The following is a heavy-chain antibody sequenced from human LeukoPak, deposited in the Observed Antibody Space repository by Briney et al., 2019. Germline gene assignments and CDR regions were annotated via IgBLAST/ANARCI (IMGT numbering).Heavy chain of an antibody. CDR2: IIPIFGTA. J-gene: IGHJ5*02. Sequence: SVKVSCKASGGTFSSYAISWVRQAPGQGLEWMGGIIPIFGTANYAQKFQGRVTITADKSTSTAYMELSSLRSEDTAVYYCARTPPYYDILTGYSRNNWFDPWGQGTLVAVSS. CDR3: ARTPPYYDILTGYSRNNWFDP. V-gene: IGHV1-69*06. CDR1: GGTFSSYA. D-gene: IGHD3-9*01.